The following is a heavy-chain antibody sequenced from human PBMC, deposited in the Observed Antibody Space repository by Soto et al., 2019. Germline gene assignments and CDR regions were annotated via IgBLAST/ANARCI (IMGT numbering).Heavy chain of an antibody. J-gene: IGHJ5*02. V-gene: IGHV3-21*01. CDR3: TRDASPDSSSLGWFDP. D-gene: IGHD6-13*01. CDR1: GFTFRSFT. Sequence: GGSLRLSCAASGFTFRSFTMNWVRQAPGKGLEWVSTISSNSAYIYYTDALRGRFTISRDNAKNSLHLQMNSLRAEDTAVYYCTRDASPDSSSLGWFDPSGEGILVTVYS. CDR2: ISSNSAYI.